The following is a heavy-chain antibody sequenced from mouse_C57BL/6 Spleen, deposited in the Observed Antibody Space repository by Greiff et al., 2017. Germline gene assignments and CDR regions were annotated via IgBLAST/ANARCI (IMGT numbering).Heavy chain of an antibody. D-gene: IGHD1-1*01. CDR2: IRNKANGDTT. CDR1: GFTFTDYY. V-gene: IGHV7-3*01. CDR3: ASLYYYGSSYVWYFDV. Sequence: EVQVVESGGGLVQPGGSLSLSCAASGFTFTDYYMSWVRQPPGKALEWLGFIRNKANGDTTEYSASVKGRFTISRDNSQSILYLQMNALRAEDSATYYCASLYYYGSSYVWYFDVWGTGTTVTVSS. J-gene: IGHJ1*03.